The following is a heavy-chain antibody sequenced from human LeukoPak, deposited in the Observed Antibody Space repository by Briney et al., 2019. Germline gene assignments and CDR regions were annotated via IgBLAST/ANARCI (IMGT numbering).Heavy chain of an antibody. V-gene: IGHV4-39*07. CDR1: GDSIGSSSSY. CDR2: IYHSGRT. D-gene: IGHD3-10*01. J-gene: IGHJ5*02. Sequence: SETLSLTCTVSGDSIGSSSSYWGWIRQPPGKGLEWIGSIYHSGRTYYNPSLKSRVIMTVDTSYNQFSLKLNSVTAADTAVYYCARDRYGSGSYSWFDPWGQGTLVTVSS. CDR3: ARDRYGSGSYSWFDP.